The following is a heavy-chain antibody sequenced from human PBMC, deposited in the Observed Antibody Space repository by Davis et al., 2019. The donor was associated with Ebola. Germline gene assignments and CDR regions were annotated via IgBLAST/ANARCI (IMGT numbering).Heavy chain of an antibody. CDR2: ISGSGGST. D-gene: IGHD5-18*01. CDR1: GFTFSSYA. Sequence: GESLKISCAASGFTFSSYAMSWVRQAPGKGLEWVSAISGSGGSTYYADSVKGRFTISRDNSKNTLFLQMNSLRAEDTAVYYCAKLVDTYGMDVWGQGTTVTVSS. V-gene: IGHV3-23*01. J-gene: IGHJ6*02. CDR3: AKLVDTYGMDV.